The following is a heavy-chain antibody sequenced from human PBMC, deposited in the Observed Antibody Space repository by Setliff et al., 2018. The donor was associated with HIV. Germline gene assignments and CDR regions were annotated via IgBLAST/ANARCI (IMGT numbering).Heavy chain of an antibody. J-gene: IGHJ6*02. D-gene: IGHD3-10*01. Sequence: GSLRLSCAVSGFTFSSFEMNWVRQAPGKGLKWVSYISGSGSSIYYADSVKGRFTISRDNAKNSLYLQMNSLRAEDTAVYYCARDTYYTLRGMDVWGQGTTVTVSS. CDR2: ISGSGSSI. CDR1: GFTFSSFE. CDR3: ARDTYYTLRGMDV. V-gene: IGHV3-48*03.